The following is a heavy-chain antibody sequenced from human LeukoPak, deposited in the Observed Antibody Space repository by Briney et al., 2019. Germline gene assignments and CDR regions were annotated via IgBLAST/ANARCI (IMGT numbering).Heavy chain of an antibody. CDR2: ISSSGSTI. CDR1: GFTLSDYY. Sequence: GGSLRLSCAASGFTLSDYYMSWIRQAPGKGLEWVSYISSSGSTIYYADSVKGRFTISRDNAKNSLYLQMNSLRAEDTAVYYCARRWNYYYYGMDVWGQGTTVTVSS. J-gene: IGHJ6*02. V-gene: IGHV3-11*01. D-gene: IGHD1-1*01. CDR3: ARRWNYYYYGMDV.